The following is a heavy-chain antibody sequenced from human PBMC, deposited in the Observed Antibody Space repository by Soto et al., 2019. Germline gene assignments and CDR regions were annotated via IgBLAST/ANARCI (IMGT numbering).Heavy chain of an antibody. CDR2: MNGAASST. CDR3: ARGGADHYNYGMDV. J-gene: IGHJ6*02. D-gene: IGHD3-10*01. V-gene: IGHV3-23*05. CDR1: GFSLTYA. Sequence: HLSESGGGWVQPGGSLTLSCAASGFSLTYAMTWVRQPPGKGLEWVSSMNGAASSTSYADSVKGRFTMSRDNSKNTLYLEMNTLRPEDTAVYYCARGGADHYNYGMDVWGQGTTVIVSS.